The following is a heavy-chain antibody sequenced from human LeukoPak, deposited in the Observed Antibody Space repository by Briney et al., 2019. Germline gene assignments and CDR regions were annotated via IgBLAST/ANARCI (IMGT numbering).Heavy chain of an antibody. V-gene: IGHV1-69*13. CDR2: IIPIFGTA. D-gene: IGHD6-13*01. J-gene: IGHJ4*02. Sequence: ASVKVSCKASGYTFTNYYIHWVLQAPGQGLEWMGGIIPIFGTANYAQKFQGRVTITADESTSTAYMELSSLRSEDTAVYYCARDATSAAAVYYFDYWGQGTLVTVSS. CDR1: GYTFTNYY. CDR3: ARDATSAAAVYYFDY.